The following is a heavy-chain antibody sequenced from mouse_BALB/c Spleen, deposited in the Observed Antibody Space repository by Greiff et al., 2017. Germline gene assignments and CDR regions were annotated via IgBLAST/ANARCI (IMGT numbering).Heavy chain of an antibody. CDR1: GFTFTDYY. CDR3: ASGSSYYYYAMDY. D-gene: IGHD1-1*01. Sequence: EVQLQESGGGLVQPGGSLRLSCATSGFTFTDYYMSWVRQPPGKALEWLGFIRNKANGYTTEYSASVKGRFTISRDNSQSILYLQMNTLRAEDSATYYCASGSSYYYYAMDYWGQGTSVTVSS. J-gene: IGHJ4*01. V-gene: IGHV7-3*02. CDR2: IRNKANGYTT.